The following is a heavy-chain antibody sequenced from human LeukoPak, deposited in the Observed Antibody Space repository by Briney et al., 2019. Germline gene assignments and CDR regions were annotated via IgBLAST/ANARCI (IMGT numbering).Heavy chain of an antibody. Sequence: ASVKVSCKASGYTFTGYYMHWVRQAPGQGLEWMGWINPNSGGTNYAQKFQGRVTMTRDTSISTAYMELSRLRSDDTAVYYCARANGAFDFWSGYRPFGAFDIWGQGTMVTVSS. V-gene: IGHV1-2*02. CDR1: GYTFTGYY. J-gene: IGHJ3*02. CDR3: ARANGAFDFWSGYRPFGAFDI. D-gene: IGHD3-3*01. CDR2: INPNSGGT.